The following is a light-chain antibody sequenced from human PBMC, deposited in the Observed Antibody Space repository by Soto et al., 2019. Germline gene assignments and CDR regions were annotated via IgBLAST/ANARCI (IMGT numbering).Light chain of an antibody. J-gene: IGKJ1*01. CDR1: QGIRND. CDR2: AAS. Sequence: AIQMTQSPASLSASVGDRVTITCRASQGIRNDLGWYQQKPGKAPKLLIYAASSLQSGVPSRFSGSGSGTDFTLTISSLQPEDFAVYYCQQDYNLPRWTFGQGTKVDI. V-gene: IGKV1-6*01. CDR3: QQDYNLPRWT.